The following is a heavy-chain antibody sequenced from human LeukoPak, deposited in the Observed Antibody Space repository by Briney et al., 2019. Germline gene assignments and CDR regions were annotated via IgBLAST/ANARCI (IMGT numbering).Heavy chain of an antibody. CDR1: GGSISSSSYY. Sequence: PSETLSLTCTVSGGSISSSSYYWSWIRQPPGKGLEWIGYIYYSGSTNYNPSLKSRVTISVDTSKNQFSLKLSSVTAADTAVYYCARTMTLQSVFPFDPWGQGTLVTVSS. D-gene: IGHD4-11*01. J-gene: IGHJ5*02. CDR2: IYYSGST. CDR3: ARTMTLQSVFPFDP. V-gene: IGHV4-61*01.